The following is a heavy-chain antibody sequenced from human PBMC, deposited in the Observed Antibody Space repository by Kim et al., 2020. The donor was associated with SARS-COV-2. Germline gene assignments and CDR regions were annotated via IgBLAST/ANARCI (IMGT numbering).Heavy chain of an antibody. CDR3: ARWEYDYRSNWFDP. J-gene: IGHJ5*02. V-gene: IGHV4-34*01. CDR1: GGSFSGYY. CDR2: INHSGST. Sequence: SETLSLTCAVYGGSFSGYYWSWIRQPPGKGLEWIGEINHSGSTNYNPSLKSRVTISVDTSKNQFSLKLSSVTAADTDVYYCARWEYDYRSNWFDPWGQGTLVTVSS. D-gene: IGHD4-17*01.